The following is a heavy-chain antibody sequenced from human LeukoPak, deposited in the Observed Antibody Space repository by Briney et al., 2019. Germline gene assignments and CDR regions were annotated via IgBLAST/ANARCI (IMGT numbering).Heavy chain of an antibody. CDR2: ISDSGGST. D-gene: IGHD4-23*01. CDR3: AKDRGGNSGSAEYFQH. Sequence: GGSLRLSCAVSGFTFSSYAMSWVRQAPGKGLEWVSAISDSGGSTYYADSVKGRFTISRDNSKNTLYLQMNSLRAEDTAVYYCAKDRGGNSGSAEYFQHWSQGTLVTVSS. J-gene: IGHJ1*01. V-gene: IGHV3-23*01. CDR1: GFTFSSYA.